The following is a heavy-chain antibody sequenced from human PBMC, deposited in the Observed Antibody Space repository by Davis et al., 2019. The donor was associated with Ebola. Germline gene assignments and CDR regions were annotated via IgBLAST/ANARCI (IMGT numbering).Heavy chain of an antibody. Sequence: GGSLRLSCAASGFTFSDYYMSWIRQAPGKGLEWVSYISSSGSTIYYADSVKGRFTISRDNAKNSLYLQMNSLRAEDTAVYYGARVVITTTIFYYYYGMDVWGQGTTVTVSS. J-gene: IGHJ6*02. CDR3: ARVVITTTIFYYYYGMDV. CDR1: GFTFSDYY. CDR2: ISSSGSTI. V-gene: IGHV3-11*01. D-gene: IGHD1-14*01.